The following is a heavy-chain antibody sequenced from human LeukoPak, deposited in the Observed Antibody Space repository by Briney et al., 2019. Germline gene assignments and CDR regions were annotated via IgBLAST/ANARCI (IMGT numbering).Heavy chain of an antibody. CDR3: ARRLRSWHPPHFYF. J-gene: IGHJ4*02. D-gene: IGHD1-26*01. CDR2: THHSGST. CDR1: GGSFSGYY. Sequence: SSETLSLTCAVYGGSFSGYYWSWIRQPPGKGLEWIGETHHSGSTNYNPSLKSRSTISVDTPTNQFSLNLSSVTAAATALYHWARRLRSWHPPHFYFWGQGTLVTVSS. V-gene: IGHV4-34*01.